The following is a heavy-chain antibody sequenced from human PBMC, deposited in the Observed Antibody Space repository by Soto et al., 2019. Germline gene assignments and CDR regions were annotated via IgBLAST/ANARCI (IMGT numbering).Heavy chain of an antibody. V-gene: IGHV3-23*01. CDR2: ISGSDGKT. D-gene: IGHD3-3*01. Sequence: DVQLWESGGGLVQPGGSLRLSCAASGFSFGSYALSWVRQAPGKGLEWVSTISGSDGKTFYADSVKGRFSISRDTSQSTLYLQMNSLRADDTAMSYCARWSYLDYWGQGTRVTVSS. CDR1: GFSFGSYA. J-gene: IGHJ4*02. CDR3: ARWSYLDY.